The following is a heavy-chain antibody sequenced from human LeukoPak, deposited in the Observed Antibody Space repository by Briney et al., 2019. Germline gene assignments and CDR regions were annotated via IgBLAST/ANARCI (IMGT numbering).Heavy chain of an antibody. V-gene: IGHV5-51*01. Sequence: GESLKISCQVSGYNFLDYWIGWVRHMPGKGLEWMGIIYPGDSDTRYSPSFQGQVIISADKSINTAYLQWSSLKASDTAIYYCARGSGRGESTGWYVIDYWGQGTQVIVSS. D-gene: IGHD6-19*01. CDR3: ARGSGRGESTGWYVIDY. CDR1: GYNFLDYW. CDR2: IYPGDSDT. J-gene: IGHJ4*02.